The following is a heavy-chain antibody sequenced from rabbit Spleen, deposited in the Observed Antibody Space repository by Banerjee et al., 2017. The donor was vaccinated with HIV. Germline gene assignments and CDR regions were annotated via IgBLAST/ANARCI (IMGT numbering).Heavy chain of an antibody. V-gene: IGHV1S40*01. CDR3: ARGSAAMTMVITGFYLSL. CDR2: IYGGSGDST. D-gene: IGHD2-1*01. J-gene: IGHJ4*01. CDR1: GFSFSSSYY. Sequence: QSLEESGGDLVKPGASLTLTCTASGFSFSSSYYMCWVRQAPGKGLECIACIYGGSGDSTWYASWAKGRFTISKTSSTTVTLQLTSLTAADTATYFCARGSAAMTMVITGFYLSLWGPGTL.